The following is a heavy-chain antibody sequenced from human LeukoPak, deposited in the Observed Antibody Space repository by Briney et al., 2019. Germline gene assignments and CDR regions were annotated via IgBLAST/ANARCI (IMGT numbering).Heavy chain of an antibody. CDR3: ARWSQEWELPTFDY. Sequence: GGSLTLSCVVSGFTVSNNYMKWVRQAPGKGLEWVSTIYGGGSTYYADSVRGRFTISRDNSKNTLYLQMNSLRAEDTAVYYCARWSQEWELPTFDYWGQGTLVTVSS. D-gene: IGHD1-26*01. J-gene: IGHJ4*02. V-gene: IGHV3-66*02. CDR1: GFTVSNNY. CDR2: IYGGGST.